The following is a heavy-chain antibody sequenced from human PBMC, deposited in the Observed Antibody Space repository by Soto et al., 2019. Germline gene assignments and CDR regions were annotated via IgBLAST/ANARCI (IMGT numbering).Heavy chain of an antibody. CDR3: ARERYYDILTGPRYF. V-gene: IGHV2-70*01. CDR2: IDWDDDK. CDR1: KC. Sequence: KCVSWIRHPPGKALEWLALIDWDDDKYYSTSLKTRLTISKDTSNNQVVLTMTNMDPVNTATYYCARERYYDILTGPRYF. D-gene: IGHD3-9*01. J-gene: IGHJ4*03.